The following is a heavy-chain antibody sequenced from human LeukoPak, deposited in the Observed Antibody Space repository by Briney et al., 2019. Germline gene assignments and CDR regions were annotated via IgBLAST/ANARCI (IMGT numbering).Heavy chain of an antibody. CDR3: ARGGYSFDY. CDR1: GFTLSGYW. D-gene: IGHD5-12*01. CDR2: LHADGIER. V-gene: IGHV3-7*01. J-gene: IGHJ4*02. Sequence: PGGSLRLSCAASGFTLSGYWMSWVRLAPGKGLEWVARLHADGIERYFVDSVKGRFTISRDNAKNSLYLQMYSLRLDDTAVYYCARGGYSFDYLGQGTLVTVSS.